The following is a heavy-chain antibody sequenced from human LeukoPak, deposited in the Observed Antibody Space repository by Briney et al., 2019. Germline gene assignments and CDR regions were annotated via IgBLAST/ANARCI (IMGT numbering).Heavy chain of an antibody. J-gene: IGHJ4*02. CDR2: IYYSGST. CDR3: ARGVEYSSSSGLGY. Sequence: PSETLSLTCTVSGGSISSYYWSWIRQPPGKGLEWIGYIYYSGSTNYNPSLKSRVTISVDTSKNQFSLKLSSVTAADTAVYYCARGVEYSSSSGLGYRGQGTLVTVSS. D-gene: IGHD6-6*01. V-gene: IGHV4-59*01. CDR1: GGSISSYY.